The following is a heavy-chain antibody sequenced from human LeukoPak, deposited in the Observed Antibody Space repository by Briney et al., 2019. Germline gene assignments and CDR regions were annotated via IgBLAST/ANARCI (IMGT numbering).Heavy chain of an antibody. D-gene: IGHD3/OR15-3a*01. CDR3: ARWTSDMDV. CDR2: ISSSSSYI. Sequence: GGSLRLSCAASGFTFSSYAMSWVRQAPGKGLEWVSSISSSSSYIYYADSVKGRFTISRDNAKNSLYLQMNSLRAEDTAVYYCARWTSDMDVWGKGTTVTVSS. J-gene: IGHJ6*03. CDR1: GFTFSSYA. V-gene: IGHV3-21*01.